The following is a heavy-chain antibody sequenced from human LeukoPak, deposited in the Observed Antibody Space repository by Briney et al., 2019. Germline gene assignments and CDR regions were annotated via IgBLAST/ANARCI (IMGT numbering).Heavy chain of an antibody. CDR3: ARGRGYYYDSSGYYSFDY. V-gene: IGHV4-30-4*01. Sequence: PSQTLSLTCTVSGGSISSGDYSWSWIRQPPGKGLEWIGYIYYSGSTYYNPSLKSRVTISVDTSKNQFSLKLSSVTAADTAVYYCARGRGYYYDSSGYYSFDYWGQGTLVTVSS. D-gene: IGHD3-22*01. CDR2: IYYSGST. J-gene: IGHJ4*02. CDR1: GGSISSGDYS.